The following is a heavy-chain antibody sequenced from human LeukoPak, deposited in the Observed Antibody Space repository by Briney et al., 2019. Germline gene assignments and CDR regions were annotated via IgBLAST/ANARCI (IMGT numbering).Heavy chain of an antibody. CDR1: GFNVRSYY. CDR3: AKGLDSSGWYGRNFDY. Sequence: GGSLRLSCAASGFNVRSYYMSWVRQAPGKGLEWVSLIYSGGSTHYADSVKGRFTISRDNSKNTLYLQMNSLRAEDTAVYYCAKGLDSSGWYGRNFDYWGQGTLVTVSS. J-gene: IGHJ4*02. D-gene: IGHD6-19*01. V-gene: IGHV3-53*01. CDR2: IYSGGST.